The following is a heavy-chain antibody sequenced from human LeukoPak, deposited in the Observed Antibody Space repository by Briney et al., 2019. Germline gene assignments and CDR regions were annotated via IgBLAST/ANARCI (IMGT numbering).Heavy chain of an antibody. D-gene: IGHD1-14*01. Sequence: GGSLRLSCAASGFTFSSYAMHWVRQAPGTGLEWVAVISYDGSNKYYADSVKGRFTISRDNSKNTLYLQMNSLRAEDTAVYYCAREPRMYYFDYWGQGTLVTVSS. CDR1: GFTFSSYA. CDR3: AREPRMYYFDY. CDR2: ISYDGSNK. V-gene: IGHV3-30*04. J-gene: IGHJ4*02.